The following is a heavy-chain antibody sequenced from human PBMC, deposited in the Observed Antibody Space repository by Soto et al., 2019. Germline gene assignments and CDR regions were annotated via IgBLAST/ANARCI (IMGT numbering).Heavy chain of an antibody. CDR1: GFTFGDYA. D-gene: IGHD2-15*01. V-gene: IGHV3-49*03. CDR2: IRSKAYGGTT. Sequence: GGSLRLSCTASGFTFGDYAMSWFRQAPGKGLEWVGFIRSKAYGGTTEYAASVKGRFTISRDDSKSIAYLQMNSLKTEDTAVYYCTREECSGGSCYEGYWGQGTLVTVSS. J-gene: IGHJ4*02. CDR3: TREECSGGSCYEGY.